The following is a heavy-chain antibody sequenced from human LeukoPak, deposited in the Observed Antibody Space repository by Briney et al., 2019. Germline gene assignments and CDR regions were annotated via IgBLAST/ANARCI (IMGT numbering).Heavy chain of an antibody. J-gene: IGHJ4*02. Sequence: PGGSLRLSCAASGFTFSSYAMSWVRQAPGKGLEWVSAISGSGGSTYYADSVKGRFTISRDNSKNTLYLQMNSLRAEDRAVYYCAKSTYSSGWDTIDYWGQGTLVTVSS. CDR3: AKSTYSSGWDTIDY. CDR1: GFTFSSYA. V-gene: IGHV3-23*01. CDR2: ISGSGGST. D-gene: IGHD6-19*01.